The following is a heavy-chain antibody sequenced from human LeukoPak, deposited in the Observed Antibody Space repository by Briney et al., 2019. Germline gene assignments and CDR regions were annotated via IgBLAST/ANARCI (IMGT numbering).Heavy chain of an antibody. CDR1: GFTFTSSA. CDR3: AADPARNYDFWSAYPPYYYYGMDV. D-gene: IGHD3-3*01. V-gene: IGHV1-58*02. CDR2: IVVGSGNT. Sequence: SVKVSCKASGFTFTSSAMQWVRQARGQRVEWIGWIVVGSGNTNCAQKFQERVTITRDMSTSTAYMELSSLRSEDTAVYYCAADPARNYDFWSAYPPYYYYGMDVWGQGTTVTVSS. J-gene: IGHJ6*02.